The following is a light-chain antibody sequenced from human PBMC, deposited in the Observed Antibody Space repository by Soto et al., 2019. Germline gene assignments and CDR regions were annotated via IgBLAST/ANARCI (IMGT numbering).Light chain of an antibody. V-gene: IGLV2-14*01. CDR1: SSDVGGYNY. CDR3: SSYASSSTDL. J-gene: IGLJ1*01. Sequence: QSVLTQPASVSGSPGQSISISCTGTSSDVGGYNYVSWYQQHPGKAPKLMIYDVSNRPSGVPNRFSGSKSGNTASLAISGLQAEDEADYYCSSYASSSTDLFGAGTKVTVL. CDR2: DVS.